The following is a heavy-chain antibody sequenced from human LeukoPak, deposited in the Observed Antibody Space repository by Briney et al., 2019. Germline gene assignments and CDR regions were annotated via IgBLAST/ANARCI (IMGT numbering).Heavy chain of an antibody. V-gene: IGHV3-9*01. J-gene: IGHJ3*02. Sequence: QAGGSLRLSCVASGFTFDDYAMHWVRQAPGKGLEWVSGISWNSGSIGYADSVKGRFTISRDNAKNSLYLQMNSLRAEDTALYYCAKDIAVAASNGDAFDIWGQGTMVTVSS. CDR3: AKDIAVAASNGDAFDI. D-gene: IGHD2-15*01. CDR2: ISWNSGSI. CDR1: GFTFDDYA.